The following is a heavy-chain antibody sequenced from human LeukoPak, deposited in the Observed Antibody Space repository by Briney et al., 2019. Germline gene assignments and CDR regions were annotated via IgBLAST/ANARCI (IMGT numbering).Heavy chain of an antibody. D-gene: IGHD1-1*01. V-gene: IGHV1-18*01. J-gene: IGHJ4*02. Sequence: GASVKVSCKASGYTFTSYGISRVRQAPGQGLEWMAWISAYNGNTNYAQRLQDRVTVTTDTSRSTAYMELRNLRSDDTAVYYCARGQLGGLYYFDYWGQGTLVTVSS. CDR2: ISAYNGNT. CDR3: ARGQLGGLYYFDY. CDR1: GYTFTSYG.